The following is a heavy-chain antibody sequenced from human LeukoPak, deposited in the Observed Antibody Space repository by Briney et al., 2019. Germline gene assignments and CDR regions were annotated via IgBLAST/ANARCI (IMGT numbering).Heavy chain of an antibody. CDR1: GFTFSSYW. Sequence: GGSLRLSCAASGFTFSSYWMGWVRQAPGKGLEWVANIKQDGSEKYYVDSVKGRFTISRDNAKNSLYLQMNFLRAEDTAVYYCARDEHQYYHASTGRFDYWGQESWSPSPQ. CDR2: IKQDGSEK. CDR3: ARDEHQYYHASTGRFDY. D-gene: IGHD3-10*01. J-gene: IGHJ4*01. V-gene: IGHV3-7*04.